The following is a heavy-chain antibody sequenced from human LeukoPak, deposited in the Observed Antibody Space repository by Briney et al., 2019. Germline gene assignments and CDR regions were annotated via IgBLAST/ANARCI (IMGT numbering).Heavy chain of an antibody. CDR2: ISYDGSNK. V-gene: IGHV3-30*04. D-gene: IGHD1-26*01. CDR1: GFTFSSYA. Sequence: SLRLSCAASGFTFSSYAMHWVRQAPGKELEWVAVISYDGSNKYYADSVKGRFTISRDNSKNTLYLQMNSLRAEDTAVYYCARDSGSGGSYYYYYMDVWGKGTTVTVSS. J-gene: IGHJ6*03. CDR3: ARDSGSGGSYYYYYMDV.